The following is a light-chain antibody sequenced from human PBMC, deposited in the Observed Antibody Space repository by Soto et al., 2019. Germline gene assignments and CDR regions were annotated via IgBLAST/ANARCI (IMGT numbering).Light chain of an antibody. V-gene: IGLV2-18*02. CDR1: SSDVGSYNR. Sequence: QSALTQPPSVSGSAGQSVAISCTGTSSDVGSYNRVSWYQQPPGAAPKLMIYEVSNRPSGVPDRFSGSKSGNTASLTISGLQAEDEADYYCNSYTGSSTYVFGTGTQLTVL. CDR3: NSYTGSSTYV. J-gene: IGLJ1*01. CDR2: EVS.